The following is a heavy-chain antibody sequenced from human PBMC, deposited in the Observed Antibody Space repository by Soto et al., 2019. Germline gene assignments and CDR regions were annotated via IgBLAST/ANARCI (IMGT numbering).Heavy chain of an antibody. Sequence: QPGGSLRLSCAASGFVFGSYAMHWVRQAPGKGLEWVAVIMYDGNTEYYADSVKGRFTLSRDNSKNILSVQMNSLRAEDTAVYYCTRPTCDGGNCYFAHWGRGTLVTVS. CDR3: TRPTCDGGNCYFAH. D-gene: IGHD2-21*01. J-gene: IGHJ5*02. CDR2: IMYDGNTE. CDR1: GFVFGSYA. V-gene: IGHV3-30-3*01.